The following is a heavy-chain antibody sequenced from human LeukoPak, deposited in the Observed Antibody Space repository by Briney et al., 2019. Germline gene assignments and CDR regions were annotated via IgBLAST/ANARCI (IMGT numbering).Heavy chain of an antibody. J-gene: IGHJ6*03. V-gene: IGHV4-38-2*02. Sequence: SETLSLTCTVSGYSISSGYYWGWIRQPPGKGLEWIGSIYYSGSTYYNPSLKSRVTISVDTSKNQFSLKLSSVTAADTAVYYCARDARVGYYYYYMDVWGKGTTVTVSS. CDR3: ARDARVGYYYYYMDV. D-gene: IGHD6-6*01. CDR1: GYSISSGYY. CDR2: IYYSGST.